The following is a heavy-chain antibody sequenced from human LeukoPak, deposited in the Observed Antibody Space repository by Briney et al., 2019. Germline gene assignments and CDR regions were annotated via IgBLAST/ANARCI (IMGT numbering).Heavy chain of an antibody. D-gene: IGHD6-25*01. V-gene: IGHV1-69*01. CDR2: IIPIFGTA. CDR3: ARSSPYSSAFDY. J-gene: IGHJ4*02. CDR1: GGTFSSYA. Sequence: SVKVSCKASGGTFSSYAISWVRQAPGQGLEWMGGIIPIFGTANYAQKFQGRVTITADESTGTAYMELSSLRSEDTAVYYCARSSPYSSAFDYWGQGTLVTVSS.